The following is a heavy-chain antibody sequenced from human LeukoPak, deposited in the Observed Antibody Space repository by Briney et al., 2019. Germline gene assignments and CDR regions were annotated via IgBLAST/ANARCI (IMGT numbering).Heavy chain of an antibody. J-gene: IGHJ4*02. CDR2: ISAYNGNT. Sequence: ASVKVSCKASSFTFSSYGSSWVRQAPGQGLEWMGWISAYNGNTNYAQKLQGRVTMTTDTSTSTAYMDLRSLRSDDTAVYYCARGGATTSFDSWGQGTLITVSS. CDR1: SFTFSSYG. D-gene: IGHD1-26*01. V-gene: IGHV1-18*01. CDR3: ARGGATTSFDS.